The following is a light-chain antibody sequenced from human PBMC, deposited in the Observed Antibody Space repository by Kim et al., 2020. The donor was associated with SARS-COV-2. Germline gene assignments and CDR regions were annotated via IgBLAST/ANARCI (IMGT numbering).Light chain of an antibody. J-gene: IGKJ4*01. CDR1: QGISSY. CDR2: AAS. Sequence: SASTGDRVTITCRASQGISSYLAWYQQKPGTAPKLLIYAASTLQSGVPSRFSGSGSGTDFTLTISCLQSEDFATYYCQQYYSYPLTFGGGTKLEIK. V-gene: IGKV1-8*01. CDR3: QQYYSYPLT.